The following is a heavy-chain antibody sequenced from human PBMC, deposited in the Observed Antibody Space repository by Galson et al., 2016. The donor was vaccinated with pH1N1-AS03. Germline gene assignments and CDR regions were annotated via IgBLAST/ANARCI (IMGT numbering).Heavy chain of an antibody. CDR3: ARGRSSAMDV. D-gene: IGHD5/OR15-5a*01. Sequence: CAISGDSVSSNSVAWNWIRQSPSRGLEWLGRPYYRSRWYNDYALSVKSRITINPDTSKNQFSLHLNSVTSEDTAVYYCARGRSSAMDVWGQGTTVTVSS. J-gene: IGHJ6*02. V-gene: IGHV6-1*01. CDR1: GDSVSSNSVA. CDR2: PYYRSRWYN.